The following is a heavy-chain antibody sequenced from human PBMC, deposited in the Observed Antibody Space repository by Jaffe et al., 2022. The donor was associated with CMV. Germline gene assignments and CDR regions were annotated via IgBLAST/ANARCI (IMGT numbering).Heavy chain of an antibody. Sequence: QVQLVESGGGVVQPGRSLRLSCAASGFTFSSYGMHWVRQAPGKGLEWVAVISYDGSNKYYADSVKGRFTISRDNSKNTLYLQMNSLRAEDTAVYYCAKDVRSYYYDSSGYYYSIQAPYYYYGMDVWGQGTTVTVSS. J-gene: IGHJ6*02. V-gene: IGHV3-30*18. D-gene: IGHD3-22*01. CDR2: ISYDGSNK. CDR3: AKDVRSYYYDSSGYYYSIQAPYYYYGMDV. CDR1: GFTFSSYG.